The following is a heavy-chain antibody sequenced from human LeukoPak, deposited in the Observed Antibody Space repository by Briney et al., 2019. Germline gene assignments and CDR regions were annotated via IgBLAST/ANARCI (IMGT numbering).Heavy chain of an antibody. CDR1: GFTFSSYE. CDR2: ISSSGSTI. D-gene: IGHD1-26*01. CDR3: ARDKLVGDSYFEY. J-gene: IGHJ4*02. V-gene: IGHV3-48*03. Sequence: PGGSLRLSCAASGFTFSSYEMNWVRQAPGKGLEWVSYISSSGSTIYYADSVKGRFTISRDNAKNSLFLQMNSLRAEDTAVYYCARDKLVGDSYFEYWGQGTLVTVSS.